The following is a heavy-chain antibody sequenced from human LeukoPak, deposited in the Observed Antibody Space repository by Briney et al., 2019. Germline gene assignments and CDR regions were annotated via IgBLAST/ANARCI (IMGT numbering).Heavy chain of an antibody. D-gene: IGHD6-19*01. V-gene: IGHV3-23*01. CDR1: EFTFSSSA. CDR3: AKSGSVWYFFDY. Sequence: PGGSLRLSCAASEFTFSSSAMGWVRQAPGKGLEWVSSISGSDDTTEYADSVKGRFTNSRDNSKNTLFLHMNSLRAEDTAVYYCAKSGSVWYFFDYWGQGTLVTVSS. J-gene: IGHJ4*02. CDR2: ISGSDDTT.